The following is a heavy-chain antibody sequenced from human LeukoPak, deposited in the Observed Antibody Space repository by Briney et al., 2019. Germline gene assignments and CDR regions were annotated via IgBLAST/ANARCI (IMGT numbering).Heavy chain of an antibody. CDR2: IIPIYGTT. V-gene: IGHV1-69*06. D-gene: IGHD3-10*01. CDR1: GGTFSNYV. CDR3: AKRGYGSGSYLDY. Sequence: GASVKVSCKASGGTFSNYVISWVRQASGQGLEWMGGIIPIYGTTKYAQKFQGRVTITADKFTSTAYVELSSLNSEDTAVYYCAKRGYGSGSYLDYWGQGTLVTVSS. J-gene: IGHJ4*02.